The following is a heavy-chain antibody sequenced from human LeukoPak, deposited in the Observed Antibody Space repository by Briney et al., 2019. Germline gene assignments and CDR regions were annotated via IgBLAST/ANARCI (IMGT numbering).Heavy chain of an antibody. J-gene: IGHJ4*02. CDR3: TRARDYGGNLYYFGY. V-gene: IGHV4-31*03. CDR1: GGSISSGGYY. Sequence: SQTLSLTCTVSGGSISSGGYYWSWLRQHPGKGLEWIGYIYYSGSTYYNPSLKSRVTISVDTSKNQFSLKLSSVTAADTAVYYCTRARDYGGNLYYFGYWGQGTLVTVSS. D-gene: IGHD4-23*01. CDR2: IYYSGST.